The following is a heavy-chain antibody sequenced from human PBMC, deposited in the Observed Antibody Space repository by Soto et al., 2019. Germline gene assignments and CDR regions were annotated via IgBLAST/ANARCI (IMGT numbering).Heavy chain of an antibody. J-gene: IGHJ6*02. CDR3: ARDPGYSYGYGYYYGMDV. D-gene: IGHD5-18*01. CDR1: GGTFSSYA. CDR2: IIPIFGTA. V-gene: IGHV1-69*13. Sequence: SVKVSCKASGGTFSSYAISWVRQAPGQGLEWMGGIIPIFGTANYAQKFQGRVTITADESTSTAYMELSSLRSEDTAVYYCARDPGYSYGYGYYYGMDVWGQGTTVTVSS.